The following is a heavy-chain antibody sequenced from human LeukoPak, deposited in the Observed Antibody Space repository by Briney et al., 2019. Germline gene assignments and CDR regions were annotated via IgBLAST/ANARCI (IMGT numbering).Heavy chain of an antibody. CDR3: ACSGRDGYNPYYYYYMDV. J-gene: IGHJ6*03. Sequence: PSETLSLTCTVSGGSISSYYWSWIRQPPGKGLEWVGYIYYSGCTNYNPSLKSRVTISVDTSKNQFSLKLSSVTAADTAVYYCACSGRDGYNPYYYYYMDVWGKGTTVTVSS. CDR1: GGSISSYY. V-gene: IGHV4-59*01. CDR2: IYYSGCT. D-gene: IGHD5-24*01.